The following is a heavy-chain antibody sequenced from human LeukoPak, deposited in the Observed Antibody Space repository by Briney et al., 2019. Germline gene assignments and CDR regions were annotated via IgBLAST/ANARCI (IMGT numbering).Heavy chain of an antibody. CDR1: GYTFTNYW. Sequence: ASVKVSCKASGYTFTNYWVHWVRRAPGQGLEWMGIIKPGDGTTNYAQKFQSGVTLTWDTSTSTVYMELSSLRSEDTAVYYCARDSDRSSIDYWGQGTLLTVSS. CDR3: ARDSDRSSIDY. V-gene: IGHV1-46*01. D-gene: IGHD6-6*01. J-gene: IGHJ4*02. CDR2: IKPGDGTT.